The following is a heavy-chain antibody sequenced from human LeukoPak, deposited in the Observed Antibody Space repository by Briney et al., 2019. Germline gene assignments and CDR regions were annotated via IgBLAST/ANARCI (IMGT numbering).Heavy chain of an antibody. CDR2: INSDGRNT. CDR1: RFTFSSFW. Sequence: GGSLRLSCAASRFTFSSFWMHWVRQVPGKGLVWLARINSDGRNTNYADSVKGRFTISRDNAKNTLYLQMNSLRAEDTAVYYCAHISSSYYYFDSWGQGTLVTVSS. D-gene: IGHD6-13*01. J-gene: IGHJ4*02. V-gene: IGHV3-74*01. CDR3: AHISSSYYYFDS.